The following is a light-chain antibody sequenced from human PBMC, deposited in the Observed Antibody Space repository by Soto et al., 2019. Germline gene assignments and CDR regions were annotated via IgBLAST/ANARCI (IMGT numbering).Light chain of an antibody. CDR1: SSNIGSNT. Sequence: QSVLTQPPSASGTPGQRVTISCSGSSSNIGSNTVNWYQQLPGTAPKLLIYSNNQRPSGVPDRFSGSKSGTSASLAISGLQSEDEADYYYAAWDDSLNGPVFGGGTRSPS. V-gene: IGLV1-44*01. J-gene: IGLJ2*01. CDR3: AAWDDSLNGPV. CDR2: SNN.